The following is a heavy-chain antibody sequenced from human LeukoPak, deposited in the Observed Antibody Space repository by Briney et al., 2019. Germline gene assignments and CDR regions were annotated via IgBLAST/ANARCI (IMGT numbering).Heavy chain of an antibody. CDR1: GGSISSGGYY. J-gene: IGHJ4*02. CDR2: IYYSGST. D-gene: IGHD5-24*01. V-gene: IGHV4-31*03. Sequence: TLSLTCTVSGGSISSGGYYWSWIRQHPGKGLEWIGYIYYSGSTYYNPSLKSRVTISVDTSKNQFSLKLSSVTAADTAVYYCARDRDGYNWVDYWGQGTLDTVSS. CDR3: ARDRDGYNWVDY.